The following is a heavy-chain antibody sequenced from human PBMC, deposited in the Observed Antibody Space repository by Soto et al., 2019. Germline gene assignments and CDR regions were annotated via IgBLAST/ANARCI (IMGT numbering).Heavy chain of an antibody. CDR1: GDSISSSSHY. CDR3: APQAVGVAVAD. Sequence: SETLSLTCRVSGDSISSSSHYWVWIRQPPGKGLEWIGNIYYTGTTDYNPSLKSRVTISVDTSKNQFSLNLKSVTAADTAVYSCAPQAVGVAVADWGQGTQVTVSS. V-gene: IGHV4-39*01. J-gene: IGHJ4*02. CDR2: IYYTGTT. D-gene: IGHD6-19*01.